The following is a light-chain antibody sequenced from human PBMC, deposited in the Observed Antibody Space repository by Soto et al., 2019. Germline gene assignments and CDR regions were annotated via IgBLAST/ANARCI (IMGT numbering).Light chain of an antibody. J-gene: IGKJ4*01. Sequence: EVVLTQSPATLSLSPGDRATLSCRASQSVNNFLAWYQQKPGQTPRLLIYDASKRATGIPGRFSGSGSGTDFTLTISRLEPEDFAVYYCQQYGSSSLSFGGGTKVDIK. V-gene: IGKV3-20*01. CDR3: QQYGSSSLS. CDR2: DAS. CDR1: QSVNNF.